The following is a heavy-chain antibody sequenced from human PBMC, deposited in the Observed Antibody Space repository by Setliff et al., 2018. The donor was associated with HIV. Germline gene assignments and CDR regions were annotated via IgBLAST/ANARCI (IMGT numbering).Heavy chain of an antibody. J-gene: IGHJ3*02. CDR1: GASISSRNW. CDR2: IYHSGST. Sequence: SETLSLTCGVSGASISSRNWWSWVRQPPGKGLEWIGDIYHSGSTKENPSLTSRVTISVDKSKNQFSLNLKSVTVADTAVYYCARGSLLIGDFDSFDIWGQGTMVTVSS. D-gene: IGHD4-17*01. CDR3: ARGSLLIGDFDSFDI. V-gene: IGHV4-4*02.